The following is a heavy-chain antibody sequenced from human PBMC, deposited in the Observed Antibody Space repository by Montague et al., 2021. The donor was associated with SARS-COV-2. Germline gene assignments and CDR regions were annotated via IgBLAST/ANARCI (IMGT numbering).Heavy chain of an antibody. D-gene: IGHD5-24*01. J-gene: IGHJ6*03. CDR3: ARHPPGYRYIYYLDV. CDR1: GGSISSYY. Sequence: SETLSACTVSGGSISSYYWSWIRQPPEKGLEWIGYLYYSGSTNYNPSLKSRVTISVDTSKNQFSLRLNSVTAADTAVYYCARHPPGYRYIYYLDVWGKGTTVTVSS. V-gene: IGHV4-59*01. CDR2: LYYSGST.